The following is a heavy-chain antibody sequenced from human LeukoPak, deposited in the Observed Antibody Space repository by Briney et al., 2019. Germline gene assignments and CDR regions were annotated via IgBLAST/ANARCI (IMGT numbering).Heavy chain of an antibody. CDR2: ISSNGGST. CDR1: GFPFSSYA. D-gene: IGHD2-2*01. Sequence: PGGSLRLSCSASGFPFSSYAMHWVRQAPGKGLQYVSAISSNGGSTYYADSVKGRFTISRDNSKSTLYLQMSSLRAEDTAVYYCVKDSEVVPAMANWFDPWGQGTLVTVSS. J-gene: IGHJ5*02. CDR3: VKDSEVVPAMANWFDP. V-gene: IGHV3-64D*06.